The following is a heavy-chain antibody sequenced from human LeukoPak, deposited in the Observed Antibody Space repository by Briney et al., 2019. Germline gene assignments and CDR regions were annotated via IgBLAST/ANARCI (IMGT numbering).Heavy chain of an antibody. J-gene: IGHJ4*02. CDR2: INPSGGST. CDR1: GYTFTSYY. CDR3: ALMREGDYFDY. D-gene: IGHD3-16*01. V-gene: IGHV1-46*01. Sequence: ASVKVSRKASGYTFTSYYMHWVRQAPGQGLEWMGIINPSGGSTSYAQKFQGRVTMTRDTSTSTVYMELSSLRSEDTAVYYCALMREGDYFDYWGQGTLVTVSS.